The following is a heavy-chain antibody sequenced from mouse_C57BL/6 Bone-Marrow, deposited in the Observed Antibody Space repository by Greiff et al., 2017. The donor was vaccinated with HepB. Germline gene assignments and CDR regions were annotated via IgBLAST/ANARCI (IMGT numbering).Heavy chain of an antibody. V-gene: IGHV14-4*01. CDR3: TSNPLYYYGSSYWYFDV. Sequence: VQLQQSGAELVRPGASVKLSCTASSFNIKDDYMHWVKQRPEQGLEWIGWIDPENGDTEYASKFQGKATITADTSSNTAYLQLSSLTSEDTAVYYCTSNPLYYYGSSYWYFDVWGTGTTVTVSS. CDR1: SFNIKDDY. J-gene: IGHJ1*03. CDR2: IDPENGDT. D-gene: IGHD1-1*01.